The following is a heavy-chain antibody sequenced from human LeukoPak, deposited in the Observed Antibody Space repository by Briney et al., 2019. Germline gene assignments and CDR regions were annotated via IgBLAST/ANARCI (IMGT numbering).Heavy chain of an antibody. CDR3: ARDRRKGSGSNYYYYYGMDV. V-gene: IGHV1-46*01. D-gene: IGHD3-10*01. J-gene: IGHJ6*02. Sequence: GASVKVSCKASGYTFTSYYMHWVRQAPGQGLEWMGIINLSGGSTSYAQKFQGRVTMTRDTSTSTVYMELSSLRSEDTAVYYCARDRRKGSGSNYYYYYGMDVWGQGTTVTVSS. CDR1: GYTFTSYY. CDR2: INLSGGST.